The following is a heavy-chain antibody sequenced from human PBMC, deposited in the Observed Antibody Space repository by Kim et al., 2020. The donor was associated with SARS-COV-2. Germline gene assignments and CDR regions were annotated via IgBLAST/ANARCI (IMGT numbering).Heavy chain of an antibody. V-gene: IGHV4-34*01. J-gene: IGHJ6*03. CDR3: ARGLLRSGSWGGYYYYYYYMDV. D-gene: IGHD3-10*01. CDR2: INHSGST. CDR1: GGSFSGYY. Sequence: SETLSLTCAVYGGSFSGYYWSWIRQPPGKGLEWIGEINHSGSTNYNPSLKSRVTISVDTSKNQFSLKLSSVTAADTAVYYCARGLLRSGSWGGYYYYYYYMDVWGKGTTVTVSS.